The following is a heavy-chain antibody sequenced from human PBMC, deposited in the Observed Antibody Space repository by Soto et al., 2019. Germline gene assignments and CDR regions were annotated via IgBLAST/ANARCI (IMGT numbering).Heavy chain of an antibody. CDR3: ARSLGGGRGDY. D-gene: IGHD3-16*01. Sequence: EVQLVESGGGVVQPGGSLRLSCAASGFTVSNYDMVWVRQAPGKGLEWVSFITVNGRTISYVDTVRGRFTISTDNAKNSLNLQVNSLRDEDTAVYYCARSLGGGRGDYWGPGTLVTVSS. CDR1: GFTVSNYD. V-gene: IGHV3-48*02. J-gene: IGHJ4*02. CDR2: ITVNGRTI.